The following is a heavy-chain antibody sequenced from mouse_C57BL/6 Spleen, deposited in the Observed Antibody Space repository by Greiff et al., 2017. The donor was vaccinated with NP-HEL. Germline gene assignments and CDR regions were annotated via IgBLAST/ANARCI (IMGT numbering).Heavy chain of an antibody. CDR1: GYTFTSYW. CDR2: IDPYDSYT. CDR3: ARKAITTVVANWYFDV. D-gene: IGHD1-1*01. J-gene: IGHJ1*03. V-gene: IGHV1-69*01. Sequence: QVQLQQPGAELVMPGASVKLSCKASGYTFTSYWMHWVKQRPGQGLEWIGEIDPYDSYTNYNQKFKGKSTLTVDKSSSTAYMQLSSLTSEDSAVYYCARKAITTVVANWYFDVWGTGTTVTVSS.